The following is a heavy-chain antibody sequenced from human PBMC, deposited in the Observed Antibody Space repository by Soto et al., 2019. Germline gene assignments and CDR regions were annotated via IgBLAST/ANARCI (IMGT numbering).Heavy chain of an antibody. D-gene: IGHD3-3*01. CDR1: GFTFSNAW. CDR2: IKSKTDGGTT. CDR3: TTTGSPYDFWSGYYSWGGWFDP. Sequence: GGSLRLSCAASGFTFSNAWMSWFRQAPGKGLEWVGRIKSKTDGGTTDYAAPVKGRFTISRDDSKNTLYLQMNSLKTEDTAVYYCTTTGSPYDFWSGYYSWGGWFDPWGQGTLVTVSS. J-gene: IGHJ5*02. V-gene: IGHV3-15*01.